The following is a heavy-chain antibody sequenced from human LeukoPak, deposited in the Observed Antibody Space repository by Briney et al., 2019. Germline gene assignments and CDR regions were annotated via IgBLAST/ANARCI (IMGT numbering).Heavy chain of an antibody. Sequence: GGSLRLSCAASGFTFSSYAMHWVRQAPGGGLEYVSSISSDGGSTYYANSVKGRFTISRDNSENTLYLQMGSLAAEDLAVYYCAREGTPGTLDYWGQGTLVTVSS. CDR3: AREGTPGTLDY. D-gene: IGHD6-13*01. J-gene: IGHJ4*02. CDR1: GFTFSSYA. CDR2: ISSDGGST. V-gene: IGHV3-64*01.